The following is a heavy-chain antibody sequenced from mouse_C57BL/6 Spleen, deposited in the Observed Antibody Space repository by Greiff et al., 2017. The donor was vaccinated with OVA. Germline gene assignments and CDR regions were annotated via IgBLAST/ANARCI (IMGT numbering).Heavy chain of an antibody. J-gene: IGHJ3*01. Sequence: VQLQQPGAELVKPGASVKLSCKASGYTFTSYWMQWVKQRPGQGLEWIGEIDPSDSYTNYNQKFKGKATLTVDTSSSTAYMQLSSLTSEDSAVYYCARKSWSSWFAYWGQGTLVTVSA. V-gene: IGHV1-50*01. CDR3: ARKSWSSWFAY. CDR1: GYTFTSYW. CDR2: IDPSDSYT.